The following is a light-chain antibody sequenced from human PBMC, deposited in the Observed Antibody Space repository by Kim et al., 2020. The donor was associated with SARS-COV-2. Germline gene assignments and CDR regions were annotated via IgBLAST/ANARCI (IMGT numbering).Light chain of an antibody. Sequence: IQMTQSPSSLSASVGDRVTITCQASQDIKLRLNWYQQKPGKAPKLLISDASKLETGVPSKFSGGGSGKDFTFTISSLQPADIATYYCQQYHDLPITFGPGTKVDIK. CDR2: DAS. CDR1: QDIKLR. CDR3: QQYHDLPIT. V-gene: IGKV1-33*01. J-gene: IGKJ3*01.